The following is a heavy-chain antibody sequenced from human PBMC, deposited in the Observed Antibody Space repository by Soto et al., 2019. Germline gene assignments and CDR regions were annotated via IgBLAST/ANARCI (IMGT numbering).Heavy chain of an antibody. D-gene: IGHD6-6*01. CDR3: ARDLWGPDIAARPGGPDY. J-gene: IGHJ4*02. V-gene: IGHV3-33*08. CDR2: IWYDGSNK. CDR1: GFTFSSYG. Sequence: GGSLRLSCAASGFTFSSYGMHWVRRAPGKGLEWVAVIWYDGSNKYYADSVKGRFTISRDNSKNTLYLQMNSLRAEDTAVYYCARDLWGPDIAARPGGPDYWGQGTLVTVSS.